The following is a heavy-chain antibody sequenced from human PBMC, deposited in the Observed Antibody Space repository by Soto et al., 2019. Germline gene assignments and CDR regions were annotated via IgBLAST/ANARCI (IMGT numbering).Heavy chain of an antibody. CDR2: INPSGGST. CDR1: GYTFTSYY. V-gene: IGHV1-46*03. CDR3: ARGYCSGGSCYSGRSWFDP. Sequence: ASVKVSCKASGYTFTSYYMHWVRQAPGQGLEWMGIINPSGGSTGYAQKFQGRVTMTRDTSTSTVYMELSSLRSEDTAVYYCARGYCSGGSCYSGRSWFDPWGQGTLVTVSS. J-gene: IGHJ5*02. D-gene: IGHD2-15*01.